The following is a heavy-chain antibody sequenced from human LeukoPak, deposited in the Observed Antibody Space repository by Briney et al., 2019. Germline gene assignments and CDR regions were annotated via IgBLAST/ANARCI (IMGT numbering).Heavy chain of an antibody. Sequence: GGSLRLSCAASGFTVSSNYMSWVRQAPGKGLEWVSVIYSGGSTYYADSVKGRFTISRDNSKNTLYLQMNSLRAEDTAVYYCAREAQHQLLGFDYWGQGTLVTVSS. CDR2: IYSGGST. CDR3: AREAQHQLLGFDY. CDR1: GFTVSSNY. D-gene: IGHD2-2*01. J-gene: IGHJ4*02. V-gene: IGHV3-66*02.